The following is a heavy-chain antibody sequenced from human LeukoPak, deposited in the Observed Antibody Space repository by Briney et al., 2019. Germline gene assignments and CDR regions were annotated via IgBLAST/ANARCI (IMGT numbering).Heavy chain of an antibody. CDR1: GGTFSSYA. D-gene: IGHD6-13*01. J-gene: IGHJ4*02. V-gene: IGHV1-69*04. CDR2: IIPILDIT. Sequence: SVKVSCKASGGTFSSYAISWVRQSPGQGLEWVGRIIPILDITNYAHKFQGRVTITADKSTCTAYMELSSLRSEDTAVYYCARAAAGTDDYWGQGTLVTVSS. CDR3: ARAAAGTDDY.